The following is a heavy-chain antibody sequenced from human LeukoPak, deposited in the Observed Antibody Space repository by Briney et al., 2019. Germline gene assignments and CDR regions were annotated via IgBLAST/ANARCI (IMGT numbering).Heavy chain of an antibody. V-gene: IGHV7-4-1*02. Sequence: ASVKVSCKASGYTFTNYAMNWVRQAPGQGLEWMGWINTNTGNPTYAQGFTGRFVFSLDTSVSTAYLQISGLKAEDAAVYYCARAVGDTVTLYYFDYWGQGTLVTVSS. CDR3: ARAVGDTVTLYYFDY. CDR1: GYTFTNYA. CDR2: INTNTGNP. D-gene: IGHD4-17*01. J-gene: IGHJ4*02.